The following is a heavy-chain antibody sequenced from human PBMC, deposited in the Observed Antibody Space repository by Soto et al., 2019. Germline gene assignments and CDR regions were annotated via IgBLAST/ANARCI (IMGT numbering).Heavy chain of an antibody. CDR3: ARVWAAAGTIDY. D-gene: IGHD6-13*01. V-gene: IGHV4-59*01. J-gene: IGHJ4*02. CDR2: IYYSGST. CDR1: GGSISSYY. Sequence: SETLSLTCTVSGGSISSYYWSWIRQPPGKGLEWIGYIYYSGSTNYNPYLKSRVTISVDTSKNQFSLKLSSVTAADTAVYYCARVWAAAGTIDYWGQGTLVTVSS.